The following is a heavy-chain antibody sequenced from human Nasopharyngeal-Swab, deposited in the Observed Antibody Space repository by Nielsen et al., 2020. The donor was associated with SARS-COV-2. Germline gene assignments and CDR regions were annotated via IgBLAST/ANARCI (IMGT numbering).Heavy chain of an antibody. Sequence: GESLKISCSASGFIFKNYAMNWVRQAPGKGLEWVSVISGDSDTTYYADSVRGRFTISRDNSKNTLNLQMNNLRAEDTAIYYCAKDRDSGDDSEEYYHYYGMDVWGQGAPVTVSS. CDR2: ISGDSDTT. CDR3: AKDRDSGDDSEEYYHYYGMDV. D-gene: IGHD5-12*01. CDR1: GFIFKNYA. J-gene: IGHJ6*02. V-gene: IGHV3-23*01.